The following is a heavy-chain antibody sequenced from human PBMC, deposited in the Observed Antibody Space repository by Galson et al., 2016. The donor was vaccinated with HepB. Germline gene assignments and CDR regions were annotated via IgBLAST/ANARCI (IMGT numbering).Heavy chain of an antibody. CDR2: INAGNGNT. D-gene: IGHD5-12*01. CDR1: GYTFTKYI. J-gene: IGHJ4*02. Sequence: SVKVSCKASGYTFTKYIMHWVRQAPGQRPEWMGWINAGNGNTKYSQKFQGRVTITTDTSANTAYMDLSSLTSEDLAVYYCSGGWDGGHDFDYWGQGTLVTVSS. V-gene: IGHV1-3*01. CDR3: SGGWDGGHDFDY.